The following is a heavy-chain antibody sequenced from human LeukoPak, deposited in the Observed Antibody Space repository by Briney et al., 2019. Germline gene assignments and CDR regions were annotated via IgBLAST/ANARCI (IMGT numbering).Heavy chain of an antibody. CDR3: TQGRRYNYYYMDV. CDR1: GFTFSSYA. J-gene: IGHJ6*03. V-gene: IGHV3-23*01. Sequence: PGGSLRLSCAASGFTFSSYAMSWVRQAPGKGLGWVSAISGSGGSTYYADSVKGRFTISRDNSKDTLYLQMNSLRAEDTAVYYCTQGRRYNYYYMDVWGKGTTVTVSS. CDR2: ISGSGGST.